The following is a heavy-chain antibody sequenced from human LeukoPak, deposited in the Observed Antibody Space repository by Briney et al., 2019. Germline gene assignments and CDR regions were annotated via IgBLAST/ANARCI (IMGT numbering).Heavy chain of an antibody. CDR1: GFTFGDYA. CDR2: IKQDGSEK. CDR3: ARESPGITIFGVLS. Sequence: PGGSLRLSCTTSGFTFGDYAMSWVRQAPGKGLEWVANIKQDGSEKYYVDSVKGRFTISRDNAKNSLYLQMNSLRAEDTAVYYCARESPGITIFGVLSWGQGTLVTVSS. D-gene: IGHD3-3*01. V-gene: IGHV3-7*01. J-gene: IGHJ4*02.